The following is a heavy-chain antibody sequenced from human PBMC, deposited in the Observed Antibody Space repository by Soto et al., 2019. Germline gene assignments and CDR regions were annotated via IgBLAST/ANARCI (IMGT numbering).Heavy chain of an antibody. CDR1: GYTFTSYA. J-gene: IGHJ2*01. V-gene: IGHV1-3*01. CDR2: INAGNGNT. CDR3: ARGGSLYWYFDL. Sequence: QVQLVKSGAEVKKPGASVQVSCKASGYTFTSYAMHWVRQAPGQRLEWMGWINAGNGNTKYSQKFQGRVTITRDTSASTAYMELSSLRSEDTAVYYCARGGSLYWYFDLWGRGTLVTVSS. D-gene: IGHD1-26*01.